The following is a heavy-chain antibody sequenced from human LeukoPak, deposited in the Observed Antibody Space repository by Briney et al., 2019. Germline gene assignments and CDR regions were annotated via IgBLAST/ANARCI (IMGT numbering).Heavy chain of an antibody. D-gene: IGHD4-17*01. J-gene: IGHJ4*02. CDR3: ARVGDYGDYPFDY. CDR2: IKQDGSEK. CDR1: GFTFSSYW. Sequence: GGSLRLSCAASGFTFSSYWMSWVRQAPGKGLEWVANIKQDGSEKYYVDSVKGRFTISRDNAKNSLYLQMNSLRAEDTAVYYCARVGDYGDYPFDYWGQGTLVTVSS. V-gene: IGHV3-7*01.